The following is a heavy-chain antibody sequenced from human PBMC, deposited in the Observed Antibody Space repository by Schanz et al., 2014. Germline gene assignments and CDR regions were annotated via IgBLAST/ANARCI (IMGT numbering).Heavy chain of an antibody. V-gene: IGHV3-23*01. CDR1: GFTFTGYV. Sequence: VQLLESGGALVRPGGSLRLSCAASGFTFTGYVMTWVRQAPGKGLEWVSGLSASGGHTYYADSVKGRFTISRDNSKSAVYMETNNVRVNDTTVDYCAEDVGGRRLRVSTFDNWGQGTMVTVSS. CDR2: LSASGGHT. CDR3: AEDVGGRRLRVSTFDN. D-gene: IGHD3-16*01. J-gene: IGHJ3*02.